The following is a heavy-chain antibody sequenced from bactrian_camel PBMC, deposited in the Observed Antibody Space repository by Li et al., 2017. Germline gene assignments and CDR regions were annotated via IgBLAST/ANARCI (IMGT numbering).Heavy chain of an antibody. V-gene: IGHV3S63*01. CDR3: AAVAEGRTVEGGVSLWTLFESGY. J-gene: IGHJ4*01. CDR1: GTLDYSYF. Sequence: HVQLVESGGGSVQSGGSMRLSCAASGTLDYSYFMGWFRQAPGRERKGVAGIYSGGEPTYYDESVKGRFTISRDNRENTVYLEMNNLKPEDTAMYYCAAVAEGRTVEGGVSLWTLFESGYWGQGTQVTVS. CDR2: IYSGGEPT. D-gene: IGHD3*01.